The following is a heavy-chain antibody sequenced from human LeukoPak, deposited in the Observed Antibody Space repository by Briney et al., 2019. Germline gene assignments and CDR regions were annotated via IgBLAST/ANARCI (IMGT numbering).Heavy chain of an antibody. CDR3: ARGAAATY. CDR2: INHSGST. CDR1: GGSFSGYY. Sequence: TSETLSLTCAVYGGSFSGYYWSWIRQPPGKGLEWIGEINHSGSTNYNPSLKSRVTISVDTSKNQFSLKLSSVTAADTAVYYCARGAAATYWGQGTLVTVSS. D-gene: IGHD6-13*01. J-gene: IGHJ4*02. V-gene: IGHV4-34*01.